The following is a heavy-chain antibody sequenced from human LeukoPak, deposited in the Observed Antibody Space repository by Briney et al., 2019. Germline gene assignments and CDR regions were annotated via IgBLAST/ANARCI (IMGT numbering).Heavy chain of an antibody. V-gene: IGHV3-21*01. CDR1: GFTFSSYS. CDR3: AREDRSWYYDFWSGPRDFDY. Sequence: GGSLRLSCAASGFTFSSYSMNWVRQAPGKGLEWVSSISSSSSYIYYADSGKVRFTISRDNAKNSLYLQMNSLRDEDTAVYYCAREDRSWYYDFWSGPRDFDYWGQGTLVTVSS. D-gene: IGHD3-3*01. CDR2: ISSSSSYI. J-gene: IGHJ4*02.